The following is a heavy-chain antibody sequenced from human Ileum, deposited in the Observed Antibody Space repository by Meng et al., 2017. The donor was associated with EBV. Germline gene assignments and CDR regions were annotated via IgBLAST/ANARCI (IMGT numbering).Heavy chain of an antibody. CDR2: INPNSGGT. V-gene: IGHV1-2*06. J-gene: IGHJ4*02. D-gene: IGHD3-10*01. CDR3: ARVGYGSGSFRFDY. Sequence: QGQVVPSGAEVKKPGASVKGSCKASGYTFTGYYMHWVRQAPGQGLEWMGRINPNSGGTNYAQKFQGRVTMTRDTSISTAYMELSRLRSDDTAVYYCARVGYGSGSFRFDYWGQGTLVTVSS. CDR1: GYTFTGYY.